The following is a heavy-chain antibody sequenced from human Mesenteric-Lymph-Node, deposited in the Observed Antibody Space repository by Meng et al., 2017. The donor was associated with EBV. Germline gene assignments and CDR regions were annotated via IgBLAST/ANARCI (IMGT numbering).Heavy chain of an antibody. V-gene: IGHV4-4*02. CDR2: IYHSGRT. CDR3: ARVTVTGGYYFDY. CDR1: GGSSRSSNW. J-gene: IGHJ4*02. D-gene: IGHD4-17*01. Sequence: QGPPQAAGPGLVKPSGTLSLTCAVSGGSSRSSNWWSWVRQPPGKGLEWIGEIYHSGRTSYNPSLKSRVSLSVEKSKNHFSLNLSSVTAADTAVYYCARVTVTGGYYFDYWGQGSLVTVSS.